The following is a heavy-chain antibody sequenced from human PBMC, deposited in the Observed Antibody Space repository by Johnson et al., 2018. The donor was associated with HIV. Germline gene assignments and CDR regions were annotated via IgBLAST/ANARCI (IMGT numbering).Heavy chain of an antibody. Sequence: QMLLVESGGGVVQPGRSLRLSCAASGFTFSSYGIHWVRQVPGKGLEWVAFIRYDGSNKYYADSVKGRLIISRDNSKNTLYLQMNSLRAEDTAVYYCAKGYSSSGYWVTPNDAFDLWGQGTMVTISS. CDR2: IRYDGSNK. D-gene: IGHD3-22*01. J-gene: IGHJ3*01. CDR1: GFTFSSYG. CDR3: AKGYSSSGYWVTPNDAFDL. V-gene: IGHV3-33*03.